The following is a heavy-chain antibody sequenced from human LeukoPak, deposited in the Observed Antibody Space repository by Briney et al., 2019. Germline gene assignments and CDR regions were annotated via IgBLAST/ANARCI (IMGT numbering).Heavy chain of an antibody. V-gene: IGHV1-46*01. CDR3: AREGFYGRELFPAFDY. CDR1: GDTFTNYY. J-gene: IGHJ4*02. D-gene: IGHD3-10*01. Sequence: ASVKVSCKASGDTFTNYYIHWVRQAPGQGLEWMGIINPSGSSTSYAQKFQGRVTMTRHTSTSTVNMELSNLRSEDTAVSYCAREGFYGRELFPAFDYWGQGTLVTVSS. CDR2: INPSGSST.